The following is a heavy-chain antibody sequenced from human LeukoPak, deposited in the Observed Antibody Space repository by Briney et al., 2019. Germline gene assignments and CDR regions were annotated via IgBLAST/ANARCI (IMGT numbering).Heavy chain of an antibody. Sequence: GGSLRLTCAASGFTFSSYSMNWVRHAPGKGLEWVSYISSSSSTIYYADSVKGRFTISRDNAKNSLSLQMNSLRAEDTAVYYCARSPSSYMDVWGKGTTVTVSS. CDR1: GFTFSSYS. CDR3: ARSPSSYMDV. CDR2: ISSSSSTI. J-gene: IGHJ6*03. V-gene: IGHV3-48*04.